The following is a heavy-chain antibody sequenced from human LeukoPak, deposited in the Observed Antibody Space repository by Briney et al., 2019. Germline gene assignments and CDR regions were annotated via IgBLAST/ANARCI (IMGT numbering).Heavy chain of an antibody. CDR1: GYTFTGYY. D-gene: IGHD3-22*01. CDR3: MIVVVITDY. CDR2: INPNSGGT. Sequence: GASVKVSCKASGYTFTGYYMHWVRQAPGQGLEWMGWINPNSGGTNYAQKFQGRVTITADESTSTAYMELSSLRSEDTAVYYCMIVVVITDYWGQGTLVTVSS. J-gene: IGHJ4*02. V-gene: IGHV1-2*02.